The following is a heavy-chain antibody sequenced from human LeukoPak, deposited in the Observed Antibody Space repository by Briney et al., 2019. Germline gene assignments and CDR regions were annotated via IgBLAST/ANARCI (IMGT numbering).Heavy chain of an antibody. Sequence: KPSETLSLTCTVSGGSISSYYWSWIRQPPGKGLEGIGYISYSGSTSYNPSLRSRVTISADTSKNQFSLKLSSVTAADTAVYYCARHGRDNSGYYEAYYFDYWGQGPLVTVSS. CDR3: ARHGRDNSGYYEAYYFDY. CDR2: ISYSGST. V-gene: IGHV4-59*08. CDR1: GGSISSYY. J-gene: IGHJ4*02. D-gene: IGHD3-22*01.